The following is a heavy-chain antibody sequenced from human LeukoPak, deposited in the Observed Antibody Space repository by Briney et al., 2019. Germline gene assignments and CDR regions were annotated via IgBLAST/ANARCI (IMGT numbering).Heavy chain of an antibody. CDR3: ARGRVVPGSEGWFDP. D-gene: IGHD2-2*01. CDR2: ISYDGSNK. V-gene: IGHV3-30*04. J-gene: IGHJ5*02. Sequence: PGRSLRLSCAASGFTFSSYAMHWVRQAPGKGLEWVAVISYDGSNKYYADSVKGRFTISRDNSKNTLYLQKNSLRAEDTAVYYCARGRVVPGSEGWFDPWGQGTLVTVSS. CDR1: GFTFSSYA.